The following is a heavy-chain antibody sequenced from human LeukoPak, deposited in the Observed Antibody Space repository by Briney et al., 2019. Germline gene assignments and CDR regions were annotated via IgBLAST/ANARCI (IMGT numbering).Heavy chain of an antibody. J-gene: IGHJ6*03. CDR1: GFTFSSYA. V-gene: IGHV3-23*01. Sequence: PGGSLRLSCAASGFTFSSYAMSWVRQAPGKGLEWVSAISGSGGSTYYADSVKGRFTISRDKSKNTLYLQMNSLRAEDTAVYYCAKSWVARYYYYMDVWGKGTTITVSS. D-gene: IGHD5-12*01. CDR2: ISGSGGST. CDR3: AKSWVARYYYYMDV.